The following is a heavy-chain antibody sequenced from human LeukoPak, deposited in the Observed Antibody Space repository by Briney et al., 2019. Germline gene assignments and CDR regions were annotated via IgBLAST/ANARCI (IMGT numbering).Heavy chain of an antibody. D-gene: IGHD2-2*01. CDR2: IYYSGST. V-gene: IGHV4-39*07. Sequence: SETLSLTCTVSGGSISSSSYYWGWIRQPPGKGLEWIGSIYYSGSTYYNPSLKSRVTISVDTSKNQFSLKLSSVTAADTAVYYCASMRGYCSSTSCYAVNFDYWGQGTLVTVSS. CDR1: GGSISSSSYY. J-gene: IGHJ4*02. CDR3: ASMRGYCSSTSCYAVNFDY.